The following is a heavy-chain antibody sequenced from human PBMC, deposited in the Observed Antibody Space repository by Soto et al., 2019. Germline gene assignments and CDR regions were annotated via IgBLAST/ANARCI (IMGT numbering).Heavy chain of an antibody. J-gene: IGHJ4*02. V-gene: IGHV4-59*08. CDR1: GGSISSYY. CDR3: ARSRDYGFDY. D-gene: IGHD4-17*01. Sequence: SETLSLTCTVSGGSISSYYWSLIRQPPGKGLEWIGYIYYSGSTNYNPSLKSRVTISVDTSKNQFSLKLSSVTAADTAVYYCARSRDYGFDYWGQGTLVTVSS. CDR2: IYYSGST.